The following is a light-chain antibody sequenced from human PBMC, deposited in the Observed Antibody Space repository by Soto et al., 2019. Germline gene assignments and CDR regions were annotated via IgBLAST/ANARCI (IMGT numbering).Light chain of an antibody. V-gene: IGKV3-20*01. CDR1: QSLSSSY. CDR2: GAS. Sequence: EIVLTQSPGTLSLSPGERATLSCRASQSLSSSYLVWYQQKPGQAPRLLIYGASSRATGIPDRFSGSGSGTDFTLTISRLEPEDFGVYYCQQFSSYPLTFGGGTKVDIK. J-gene: IGKJ4*01. CDR3: QQFSSYPLT.